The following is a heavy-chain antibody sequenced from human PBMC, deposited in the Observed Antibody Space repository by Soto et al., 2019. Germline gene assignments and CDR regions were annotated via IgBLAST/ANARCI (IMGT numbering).Heavy chain of an antibody. CDR1: GYTLTELS. J-gene: IGHJ6*02. V-gene: IGHV1-24*01. Sequence: ASVKVSCKVSGYTLTELSMHWVRQAPGKGLEWMGGFDPEDGETIYAQKFQGRVTMTEDTSTDTAYMELSSLRSEDTAVYYCATDRMAEANYYYGMDVWGQGTTVTVSS. CDR3: ATDRMAEANYYYGMDV. CDR2: FDPEDGET. D-gene: IGHD6-19*01.